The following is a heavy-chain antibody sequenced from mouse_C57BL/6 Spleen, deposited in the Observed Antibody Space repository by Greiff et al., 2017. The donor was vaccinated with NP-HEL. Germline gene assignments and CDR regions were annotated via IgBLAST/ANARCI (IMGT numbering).Heavy chain of an antibody. V-gene: IGHV3-6*01. CDR2: ISYDGSN. CDR1: GYSIPSGYY. Sequence: EVQLLESGPGLVKPSQSLSLTCSVTGYSIPSGYYWNWIRQFPGNKLEWMGYISYDGSNNYNPSLKNRISITRDTSKNQFFLKLNSVTTEDTATYYCARVLYGSSHWYFDVWGTGTTVTVSS. J-gene: IGHJ1*03. CDR3: ARVLYGSSHWYFDV. D-gene: IGHD1-1*01.